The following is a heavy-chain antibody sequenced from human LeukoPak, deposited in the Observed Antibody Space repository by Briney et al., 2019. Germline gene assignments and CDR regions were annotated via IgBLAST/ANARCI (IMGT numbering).Heavy chain of an antibody. CDR2: IKSDGSEK. D-gene: IGHD6-6*01. CDR3: VRSLGSSSADF. CDR1: VFTFINSW. Sequence: GGSLRLSFAPSVFTFINSWMSWVRQAPGKGLEWVANIKSDGSEKYYVDSVEGRFTISRDNAKNSVSLQMNSLRGEDTAVYYCVRSLGSSSADFWGQGTLVIVSS. J-gene: IGHJ4*02. V-gene: IGHV3-7*01.